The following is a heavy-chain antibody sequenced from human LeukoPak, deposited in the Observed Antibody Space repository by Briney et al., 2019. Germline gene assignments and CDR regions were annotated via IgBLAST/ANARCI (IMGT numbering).Heavy chain of an antibody. D-gene: IGHD3-10*01. CDR1: GYSFTNYA. V-gene: IGHV1-3*01. J-gene: IGHJ4*02. CDR2: INAGNGDT. CDR3: ARFPIYGSGSPTYYFGY. Sequence: ASVKVSCKASGYSFTNYAMHWVRQAPGQRLEWMGWINAGNGDTKYSQNFQCRVTITRDTSASTAYMELSSLRSEDTAVYYCARFPIYGSGSPTYYFGYWGQGTLVTVSS.